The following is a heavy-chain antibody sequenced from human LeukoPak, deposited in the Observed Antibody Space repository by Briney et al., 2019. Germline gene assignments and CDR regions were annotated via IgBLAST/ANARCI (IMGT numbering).Heavy chain of an antibody. J-gene: IGHJ4*02. CDR2: ISAYNGNT. CDR1: GYTFTSYG. V-gene: IGHV1-18*04. CDR3: ARDLGVVVAADYFDY. Sequence: GASVKVSCKASGYTFTSYGISWVRQAPGQGLEWMGWISAYNGNTNYAQKLQGRVTMTTDTSTSTAYMELRSLRPDDTAVYYCARDLGVVVAADYFDYWGQGTLVTVSS. D-gene: IGHD2-15*01.